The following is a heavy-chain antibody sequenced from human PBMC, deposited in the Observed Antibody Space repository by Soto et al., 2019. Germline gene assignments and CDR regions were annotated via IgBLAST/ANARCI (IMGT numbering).Heavy chain of an antibody. CDR3: VGSPPAGTKDY. CDR2: IYYSGST. CDR1: GGSVSSGSYY. D-gene: IGHD6-13*01. J-gene: IGHJ4*02. V-gene: IGHV4-61*01. Sequence: SETLSLTCTVSGGSVSSGSYYWSWIRQPPGKGLEWIGYIYYSGSTNYNPSLKSRVTISVDTSKNQFSLKLSSVTAADTAVYYCVGSPPAGTKDYWGQGTLVTVSS.